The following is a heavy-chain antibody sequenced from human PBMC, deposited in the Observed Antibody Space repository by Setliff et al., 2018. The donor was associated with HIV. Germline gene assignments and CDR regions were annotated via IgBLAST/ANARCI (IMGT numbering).Heavy chain of an antibody. CDR2: ISSTGSP. CDR3: AREYSGVGVTTVVRDYFDY. CDR1: GGSISSGYDH. Sequence: PSETLSLTCAVSGGSISSGYDHWTWIRQPAGKGLEWIGHISSTGSPDYNPSLKSRLTISLDTSKNQFSLRLRSVTAADTAVYYCAREYSGVGVTTVVRDYFDYWGQGTLVTVSS. J-gene: IGHJ4*02. V-gene: IGHV4-61*09. D-gene: IGHD4-17*01.